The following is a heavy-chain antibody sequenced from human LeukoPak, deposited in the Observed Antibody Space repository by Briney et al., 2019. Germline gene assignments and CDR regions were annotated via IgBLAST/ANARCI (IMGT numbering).Heavy chain of an antibody. Sequence: GGSLRLSCAASGFTFSKFPMGWVRQAPGRGLEGLSAFSASGDVTFYADSLRGRFTISRDNSKSTLYLQMNGLRAEDTAIFYCAKSLFTSATGTGRAFHIWGQGTRVTVSS. D-gene: IGHD1-1*01. V-gene: IGHV3-23*01. CDR2: FSASGDVT. CDR1: GFTFSKFP. J-gene: IGHJ3*02. CDR3: AKSLFTSATGTGRAFHI.